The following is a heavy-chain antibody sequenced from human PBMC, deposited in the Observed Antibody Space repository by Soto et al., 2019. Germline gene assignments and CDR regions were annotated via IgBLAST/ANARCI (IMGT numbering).Heavy chain of an antibody. D-gene: IGHD5-12*01. Sequence: SETLSLTCTVPRGSISSYYWTSIRQPAGKGLEWIGRIYTSGSTNYNPSLKNRVTMSVDTSKNQFSLKLSSVTAADTAVYYCARDAPGYSDKSCFDPWGQGTLVTVSS. CDR3: ARDAPGYSDKSCFDP. V-gene: IGHV4-4*07. CDR2: IYTSGST. J-gene: IGHJ5*02. CDR1: RGSISSYY.